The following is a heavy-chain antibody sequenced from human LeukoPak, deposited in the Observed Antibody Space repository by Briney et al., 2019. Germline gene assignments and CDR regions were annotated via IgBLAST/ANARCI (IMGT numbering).Heavy chain of an antibody. V-gene: IGHV3-7*01. CDR1: GFTFNFYW. Sequence: GGSLRLSCAASGFTFNFYWMSWVRQAPGKGLEWVASIKEDGSEIHYLDSVRGRFTISRDNVKNSLYLQMNSLRAEDTAVYYCARVGIAMGAFDIWGQGTMVTVSS. J-gene: IGHJ3*02. CDR2: IKEDGSEI. D-gene: IGHD6-19*01. CDR3: ARVGIAMGAFDI.